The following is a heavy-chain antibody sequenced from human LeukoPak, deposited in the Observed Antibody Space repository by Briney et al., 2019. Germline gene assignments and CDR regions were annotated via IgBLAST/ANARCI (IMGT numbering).Heavy chain of an antibody. CDR1: GYTFTTYY. CDR2: INPSGGST. D-gene: IGHD2-2*01. CDR3: ESSSAGYYFDY. V-gene: IGHV1-46*01. J-gene: IGHJ4*02. Sequence: GASVKVSCKASGYTFTTYYMHWVRQAPGQGLEWMGIINPSGGSTSYAQKFQGRVTVTRDTSTSTVYMELSSLRSEDTAVYYCESSSAGYYFDYWGQGTLVTVSS.